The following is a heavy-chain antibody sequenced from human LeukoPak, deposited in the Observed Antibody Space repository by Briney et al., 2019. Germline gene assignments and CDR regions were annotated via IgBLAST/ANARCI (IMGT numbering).Heavy chain of an antibody. D-gene: IGHD6-6*01. V-gene: IGHV3-7*01. J-gene: IGHJ4*02. CDR3: ARELTGVAVLPFDY. Sequence: GGSLRLSCAASGFTFSNYWMTWVRQAPGKGQEWVANIKQDGSEKYYVDSVKGRFTISRDNAKNALYLQMNSLRAEDTAVYYCARELTGVAVLPFDYWGQGTLVTVSS. CDR2: IKQDGSEK. CDR1: GFTFSNYW.